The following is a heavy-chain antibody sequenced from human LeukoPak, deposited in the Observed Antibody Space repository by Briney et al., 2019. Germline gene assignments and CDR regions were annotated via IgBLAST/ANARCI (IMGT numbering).Heavy chain of an antibody. Sequence: SQTLSLTCTVSGGSISSGSYYWSWIRQPAGKGLEWIGRIYTSGNTVYNPSLNSRVTISADTSKNRFSLNVSSVTAADTAVYYCATDSPSNDVFDIWGQGTMVTVSS. CDR3: ATDSPSNDVFDI. CDR1: GGSISSGSYY. V-gene: IGHV4-61*02. J-gene: IGHJ3*02. D-gene: IGHD2-21*01. CDR2: IYTSGNT.